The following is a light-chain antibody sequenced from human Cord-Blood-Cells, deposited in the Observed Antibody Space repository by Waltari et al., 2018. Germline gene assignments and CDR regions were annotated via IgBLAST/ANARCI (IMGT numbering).Light chain of an antibody. J-gene: IGKJ2*01. CDR3: QQYNNWPYT. Sequence: EIVMTQPPATLSVSTGERATLSCRASQSVSSNLAWYQQKPGQAPRLLIYGASTRATGIPARFSGSGSGTEFTLTISSLQSEDFAVYYCQQYNNWPYTFGQGTKLEIK. V-gene: IGKV3-15*01. CDR1: QSVSSN. CDR2: GAS.